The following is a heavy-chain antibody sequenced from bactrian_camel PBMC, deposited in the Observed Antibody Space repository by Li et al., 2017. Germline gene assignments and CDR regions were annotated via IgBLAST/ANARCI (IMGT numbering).Heavy chain of an antibody. V-gene: IGHV3S53*01. CDR3: ASALRGGSYLRGQYAY. CDR2: ILPGSLT. Sequence: VQLVESGGGLVQPGESLRLSCVASGFTVGARAMAWFRQAPGKDREGVAVILPGSLTVYADSVKERFTISRDNANKMVYLQMNSLKPEDTAMYYCASALRGGSYLRGQYAYWGQGTQVTVS. D-gene: IGHD1*01. J-gene: IGHJ4*01. CDR1: GFTVGARA.